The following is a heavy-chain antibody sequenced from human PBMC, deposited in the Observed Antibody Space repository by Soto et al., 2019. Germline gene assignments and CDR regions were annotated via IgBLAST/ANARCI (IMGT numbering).Heavy chain of an antibody. Sequence: EVQLLESGGGLVQPGGSLRLSCAASGFTFSSYAMSWVRQAPGKGLEWVSAISGSGGSTYYADSVKGRFPISRDNTKNTLYLQINSMRAEDTAVHYCAILLPGSSWGLRYWGQGTLVTVSS. V-gene: IGHV3-23*01. J-gene: IGHJ4*02. D-gene: IGHD6-13*01. CDR2: ISGSGGST. CDR3: AILLPGSSWGLRY. CDR1: GFTFSSYA.